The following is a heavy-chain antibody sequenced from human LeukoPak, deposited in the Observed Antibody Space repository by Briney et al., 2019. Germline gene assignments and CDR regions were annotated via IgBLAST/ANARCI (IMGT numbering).Heavy chain of an antibody. CDR3: ARSEGRIPYYFDY. V-gene: IGHV4-30-2*02. J-gene: IGHJ4*02. Sequence: PSETLSLTCAVSGGSISSGGYSWSWIRQPPGKGLEWIGYIYHSGSTYYNPSLKSRVTISVDTSKNQFSLKLSSVTAADTAVYYCARSEGRIPYYFDYWGQGTLVTVSS. CDR2: IYHSGST. D-gene: IGHD2-15*01. CDR1: GGSISSGGYS.